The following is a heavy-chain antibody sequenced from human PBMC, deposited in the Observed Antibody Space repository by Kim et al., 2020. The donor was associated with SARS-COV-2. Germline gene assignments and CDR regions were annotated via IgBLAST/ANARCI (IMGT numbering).Heavy chain of an antibody. CDR3: ARATGITMIVVVIQAFDI. Sequence: SETLSLTCTVSGGSISSGGNYWSWIRQHPGKGLDWIGYIYYSGSTYYNPSLKSRVTISVDTSKNQFSLKLSSVTAADTAVYYCARATGITMIVVVIQAFDIWGQGTMVTVSS. CDR1: GGSISSGGNY. CDR2: IYYSGST. J-gene: IGHJ3*02. D-gene: IGHD3-22*01. V-gene: IGHV4-31*03.